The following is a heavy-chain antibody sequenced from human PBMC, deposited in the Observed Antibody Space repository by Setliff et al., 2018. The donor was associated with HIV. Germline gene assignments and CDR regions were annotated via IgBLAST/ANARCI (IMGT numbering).Heavy chain of an antibody. D-gene: IGHD2-15*01. V-gene: IGHV4-59*12. CDR1: GGSISTYY. Sequence: SETLSLTCTVSGGSISTYYWSWIRQPAGKGLEWIGSIYFTGSSDNNPSLKSRVTLSVDTSKHQFSLKLNSVTAADTAVYYCARVFPPIRGAPFGTPPGVFDIWGQGTMVTVSS. J-gene: IGHJ3*02. CDR2: IYFTGSS. CDR3: ARVFPPIRGAPFGTPPGVFDI.